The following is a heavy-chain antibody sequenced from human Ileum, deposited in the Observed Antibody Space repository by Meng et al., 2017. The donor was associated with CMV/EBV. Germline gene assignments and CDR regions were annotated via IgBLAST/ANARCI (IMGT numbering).Heavy chain of an antibody. CDR3: AKGSRSGNYYFFDS. J-gene: IGHJ4*02. V-gene: IGHV3-23*01. CDR1: GFNFSTYA. CDR2: ITTSGDNT. D-gene: IGHD1-26*01. Sequence: SGFNFSTYAMSWVRQAPGEGLEWVSSITTSGDNTYYTDSVKGRFTIFRDNSKSTVYLQMDSLRVEDTAVYHCAKGSRSGNYYFFDSWGQGTLVTVSS.